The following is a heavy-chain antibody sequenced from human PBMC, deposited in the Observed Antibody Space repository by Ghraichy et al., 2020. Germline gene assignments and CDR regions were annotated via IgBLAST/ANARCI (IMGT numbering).Heavy chain of an antibody. CDR2: ISGSGDDT. D-gene: IGHD4-17*01. CDR3: AKRHGDYDYFDY. Sequence: GGSPRLSCAASGFTFSSSAMRWVRQAPGKGLEWVSAISGSGDDTSYADSVKGRFTMSRDNSKNTLYLQMNSLRAEDTAVYYCAKRHGDYDYFDYWGQGTLVTVSS. V-gene: IGHV3-23*01. J-gene: IGHJ4*02. CDR1: GFTFSSSA.